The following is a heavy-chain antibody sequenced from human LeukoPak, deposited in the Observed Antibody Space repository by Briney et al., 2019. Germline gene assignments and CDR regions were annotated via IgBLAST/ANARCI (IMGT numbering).Heavy chain of an antibody. D-gene: IGHD3-22*01. CDR2: ISAYNGNT. Sequence: ASVKVSCKASGYTFTSYGISWVRRAPGQGLEWMGWISAYNGNTNYAQKLQGRVTMTTDTSTSTAYMELRSLRSDDTAVYYCARARSGHYYDSSGYIMDYWGQGTLVTVSS. V-gene: IGHV1-18*01. J-gene: IGHJ4*02. CDR1: GYTFTSYG. CDR3: ARARSGHYYDSSGYIMDY.